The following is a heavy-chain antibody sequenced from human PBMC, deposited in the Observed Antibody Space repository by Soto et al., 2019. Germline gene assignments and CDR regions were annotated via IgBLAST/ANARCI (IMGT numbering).Heavy chain of an antibody. J-gene: IGHJ4*02. D-gene: IGHD6-25*01. V-gene: IGHV3-74*01. CDR1: GLTLSHYW. CDR2: ISNDERNI. CDR3: ASLSAPDDF. Sequence: VLLVESGGGLVQPGGSMRLACAASGLTLSHYWMHWVRQVPGKGLVWVAEISNDERNIRTSYADSVKGRFTVSRDDDKNTLYLQMNSLRGDDTAVYYCASLSAPDDFWGQGAQVTVSS.